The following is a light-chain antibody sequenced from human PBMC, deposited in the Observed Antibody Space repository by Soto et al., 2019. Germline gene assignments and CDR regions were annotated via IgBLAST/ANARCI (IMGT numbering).Light chain of an antibody. J-gene: IGKJ1*01. CDR3: QKYNSAPRT. Sequence: DIQMTQSRSSVSASVGDRVTITCRASQGISNYLAWYQKKTGKVPKLLIYAASTLQSGVPSRFSGSGSGTDFNLTISRLQTEDVATYYCQKYNSAPRTVGQGTKVDI. V-gene: IGKV1-27*01. CDR1: QGISNY. CDR2: AAS.